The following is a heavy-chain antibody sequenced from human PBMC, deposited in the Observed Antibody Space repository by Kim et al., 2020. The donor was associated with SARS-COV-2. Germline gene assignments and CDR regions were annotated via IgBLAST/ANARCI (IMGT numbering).Heavy chain of an antibody. D-gene: IGHD3-10*01. Sequence: ASVKVSCKVSGYTLTELSMHWVRQAPGKGLEWMGGFDPEDGETIYAQKLQGRVTMTEDTSTDTAYMELSSLRSEDTAVYYCATDYITMVRGVIYAEYFQHWGQGTLVTVSS. CDR3: ATDYITMVRGVIYAEYFQH. CDR2: FDPEDGET. CDR1: GYTLTELS. J-gene: IGHJ1*01. V-gene: IGHV1-24*01.